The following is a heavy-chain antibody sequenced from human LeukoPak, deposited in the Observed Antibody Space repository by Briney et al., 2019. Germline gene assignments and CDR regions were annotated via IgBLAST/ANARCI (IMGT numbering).Heavy chain of an antibody. V-gene: IGHV3-21*01. CDR3: AAVLFTYGMDV. D-gene: IGHD2-8*01. Sequence: GGSLRLSCAASGFTFSSYSMNWVRQAPGKGLEWVSSISSSSSYIYYADSVKGRFTISRDNSKNTLYLQMNSLRAEDTAVYYCAAVLFTYGMDVWGQGTTVTVSS. CDR1: GFTFSSYS. J-gene: IGHJ6*02. CDR2: ISSSSSYI.